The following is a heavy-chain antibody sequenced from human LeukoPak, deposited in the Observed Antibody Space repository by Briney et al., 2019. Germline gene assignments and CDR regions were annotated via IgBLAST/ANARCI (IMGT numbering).Heavy chain of an antibody. CDR3: AKDIETVDIVVVPAYYYYGMDV. V-gene: IGHV3-9*01. Sequence: GRSLRLSCAASGFTFDDYAMHWVRQAPGKGLEWVSGISWNSGSIGYADSVKGRFTISRDNAKNSLYLQMNSLRAEDTALYYCAKDIETVDIVVVPAYYYYGMDVWGQGTTVTVSS. CDR1: GFTFDDYA. D-gene: IGHD2-2*01. CDR2: ISWNSGSI. J-gene: IGHJ6*02.